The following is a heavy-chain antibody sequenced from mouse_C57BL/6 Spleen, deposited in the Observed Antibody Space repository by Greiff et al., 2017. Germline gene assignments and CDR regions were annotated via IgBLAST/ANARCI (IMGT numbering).Heavy chain of an antibody. V-gene: IGHV5-16*01. D-gene: IGHD2-5*01. CDR3: TREGACYSNYWYIDV. J-gene: IGHJ1*03. CDR2: INYDGSST. Sequence: DVHLVESEGGLVQPGSSMKLSCTASGFTFSDYYMAWVRLVPEKGLEWVANINYDGSSTYYLDSLKSRFIISRDNAKNILYLQRSRLKSENTATYYSTREGACYSNYWYIDVWRTGTKVTVSS. CDR1: GFTFSDYY.